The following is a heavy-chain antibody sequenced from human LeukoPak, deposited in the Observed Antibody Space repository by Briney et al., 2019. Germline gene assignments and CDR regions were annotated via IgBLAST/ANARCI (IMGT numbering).Heavy chain of an antibody. V-gene: IGHV3-9*01. J-gene: IGHJ6*04. D-gene: IGHD3-10*02. Sequence: GGSLRLSCAASGFTFVDYAMHWVRQAPGKGLEWVSGISWNSGDIDYADSVKGRFTISRDNAKNSLYLQMNSLRAEDTAVYYCAELGITMIGGVWGKGTTVTISS. CDR2: ISWNSGDI. CDR1: GFTFVDYA. CDR3: AELGITMIGGV.